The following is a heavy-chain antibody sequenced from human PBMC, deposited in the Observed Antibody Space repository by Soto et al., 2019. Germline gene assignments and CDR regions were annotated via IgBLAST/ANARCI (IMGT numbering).Heavy chain of an antibody. V-gene: IGHV3-23*01. Sequence: GGSLRLSCAASGFTFSSYAMSWVRQAPGKGLEWVSAISGSGGSTYYADSVKGRFTISRDNSKNTLYLQMNSLRAEDTAVYYCAKKRAVVVVAATGFDYWGQGTLVTSPQ. CDR1: GFTFSSYA. CDR3: AKKRAVVVVAATGFDY. J-gene: IGHJ4*02. CDR2: ISGSGGST. D-gene: IGHD2-15*01.